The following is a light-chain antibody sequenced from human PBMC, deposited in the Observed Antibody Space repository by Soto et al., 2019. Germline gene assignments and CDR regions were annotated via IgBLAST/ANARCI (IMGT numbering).Light chain of an antibody. V-gene: IGKV3-20*01. J-gene: IGKJ1*01. CDR3: QQYGSSPGT. Sequence: EIVLTQSPGTLSLSPGERATLSCRASQSVSSSYLAWYQQKPGQAPRLLIYGASSRATGIPDRFSGSGSGTDFTLTISRLEPEXFAVYYCQQYGSSPGTFGQGTKVEIK. CDR1: QSVSSSY. CDR2: GAS.